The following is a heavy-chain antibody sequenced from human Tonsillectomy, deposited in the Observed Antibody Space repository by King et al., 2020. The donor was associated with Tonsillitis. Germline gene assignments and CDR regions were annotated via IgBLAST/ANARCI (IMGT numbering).Heavy chain of an antibody. CDR2: IYPGDSDT. D-gene: IGHD6-13*01. J-gene: IGHJ4*02. V-gene: IGHV5-51*01. CDR3: ARADIPGVAAPRSPFDS. Sequence: QLVQSGAEVRRPGESLKISCEGSGYDFSNYWIGWVRQMPGKGLDWMGIIYPGDSDTKYSPSFQGRVTISVDKSITTAYLQWDNLEASDTAIYFCARADIPGVAAPRSPFDSWGQGTLVTVSS. CDR1: GYDFSNYW.